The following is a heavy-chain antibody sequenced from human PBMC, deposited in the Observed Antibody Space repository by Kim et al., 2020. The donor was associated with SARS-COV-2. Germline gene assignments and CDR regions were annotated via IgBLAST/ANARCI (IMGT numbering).Heavy chain of an antibody. J-gene: IGHJ4*02. Sequence: GGSLRLSCAASGFTFSSYGMHWVRQAPGKGLEWVALITFDGSNQYYTDSVKGRFTISRDNSQNTLYLQMNILRVEDTAVYYCVRDWWWWTAITPGDFWGQGTLVTVSS. D-gene: IGHD2-21*01. CDR2: ITFDGSNQ. CDR3: VRDWWWWTAITPGDF. V-gene: IGHV3-30*03. CDR1: GFTFSSYG.